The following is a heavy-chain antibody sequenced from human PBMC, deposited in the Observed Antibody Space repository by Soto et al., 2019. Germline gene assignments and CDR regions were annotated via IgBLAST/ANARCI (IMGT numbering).Heavy chain of an antibody. Sequence: GGSLRLSCAASGFTFSSYAMSWVRQAPGKGLEWVSAISGSGGSTYYADSVKGRFTISRDNSKNTLYLQMNSLRAEDTAVYYCANGRAAAYKPYYYFDYWGQGTLVTVSS. CDR3: ANGRAAAYKPYYYFDY. D-gene: IGHD6-13*01. CDR1: GFTFSSYA. V-gene: IGHV3-23*01. J-gene: IGHJ4*02. CDR2: ISGSGGST.